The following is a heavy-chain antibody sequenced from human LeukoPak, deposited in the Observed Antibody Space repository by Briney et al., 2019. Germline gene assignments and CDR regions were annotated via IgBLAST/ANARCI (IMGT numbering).Heavy chain of an antibody. CDR3: ARQGGHLAVTGVDY. J-gene: IGHJ4*02. V-gene: IGHV5-51*01. D-gene: IGHD6-19*01. CDR1: GYRFTNYW. Sequence: PGEPLKISCNGSGYRFTNYWIGWVRQMPGKGLEWMGIIYPDDSDTRYSPSFQGQVTMSADKSISTAYLQWSSLKASDTAMYYCARQGGHLAVTGVDYWGQGTLVTVSS. CDR2: IYPDDSDT.